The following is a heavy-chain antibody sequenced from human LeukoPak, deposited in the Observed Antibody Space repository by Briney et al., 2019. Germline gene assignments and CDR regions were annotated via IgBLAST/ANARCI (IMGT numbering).Heavy chain of an antibody. D-gene: IGHD3-22*01. CDR2: IYSGGST. Sequence: PGGSLRLSCAASGFTVSSNYMSWVRQAPGKGLEWVSVIYSGGSTYYADSVKGRLTISRDNSKSTLYLQMNSLRAEDTAVYYCARDYYDTSGYSFYYWGQGALVTVSS. J-gene: IGHJ4*02. CDR1: GFTVSSNY. CDR3: ARDYYDTSGYSFYY. V-gene: IGHV3-53*01.